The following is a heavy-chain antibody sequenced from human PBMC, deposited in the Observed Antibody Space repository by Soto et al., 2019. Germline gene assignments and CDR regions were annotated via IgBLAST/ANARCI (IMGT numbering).Heavy chain of an antibody. Sequence: QVQLLQSGAEVKKPGASVKVSCTASGYPFTSYGLSWVRPSPGQGLEWMGWISAYNRNTNYAQKLQVRVTMTTGTSTSTASLELRLLIPDDTALSYCALVMAAAADFDYWSQGTLVTVSA. CDR2: ISAYNRNT. CDR1: GYPFTSYG. D-gene: IGHD6-25*01. J-gene: IGHJ4*02. V-gene: IGHV1-18*01. CDR3: ALVMAAAADFDY.